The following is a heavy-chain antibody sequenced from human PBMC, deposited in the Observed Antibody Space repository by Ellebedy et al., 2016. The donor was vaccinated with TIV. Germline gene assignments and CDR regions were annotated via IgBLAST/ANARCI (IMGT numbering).Heavy chain of an antibody. CDR2: IKQDGGEI. CDR3: ARDKIAGATHLDL. J-gene: IGHJ5*02. CDR1: GFTLGTYW. V-gene: IGHV3-7*01. Sequence: GGSLRLSCAASGFTLGTYWMSWVRQAPGKGLEWVANIKQDGGEIYYVDSVKGRFTIPRDNAKNSLSLQMNSLRAEDTAIYYCARDKIAGATHLDLWGQGTLVTVSS. D-gene: IGHD1-26*01.